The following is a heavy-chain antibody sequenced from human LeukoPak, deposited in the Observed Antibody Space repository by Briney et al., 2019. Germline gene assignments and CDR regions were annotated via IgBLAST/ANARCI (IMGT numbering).Heavy chain of an antibody. J-gene: IGHJ4*02. V-gene: IGHV3-23*01. D-gene: IGHD1-14*01. CDR1: GFSFSTSP. CDR2: INSNSGDT. CDR3: ARKDSGLNPFDL. Sequence: PGGSLRLSCAASGFSFSTSPMSWVRQAPGKGLEWVSGINSNSGDTPYADFAKGRFTISRDNSKNTLYLQMNSLRVEDTAVYYCARKDSGLNPFDLWGQGTLVTVSS.